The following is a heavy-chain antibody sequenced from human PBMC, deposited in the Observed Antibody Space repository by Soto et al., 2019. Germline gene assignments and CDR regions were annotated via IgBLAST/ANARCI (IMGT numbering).Heavy chain of an antibody. J-gene: IGHJ6*02. D-gene: IGHD3-22*01. CDR1: GFTFSNAW. CDR2: IKSKTDGGTT. V-gene: IGHV3-15*01. CDR3: TTDWFLDYDSSGYSHYYYGMDV. Sequence: GGSLRLSCAASGFTFSNAWMSWVRQAPGKGLEWVGRIKSKTDGGTTDYAAPVKGRFTISRDDSKTTLYLQMNSLKTEDTAVYYCTTDWFLDYDSSGYSHYYYGMDVWGQGTTVTVSS.